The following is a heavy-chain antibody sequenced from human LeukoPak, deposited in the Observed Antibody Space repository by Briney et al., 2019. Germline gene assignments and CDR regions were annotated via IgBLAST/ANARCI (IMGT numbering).Heavy chain of an antibody. J-gene: IGHJ4*02. CDR1: GFTFGSYA. CDR3: ARGQQLIPGDY. V-gene: IGHV3-23*01. D-gene: IGHD6-13*01. CDR2: ISGSGGST. Sequence: GGSLRLSWAASGFTFGSYAMSWVRQAPGKGLEWVSAISGSGGSTYYADSVKGRFTISRDNSKNTLYLQMNSLRAEDTAVYYCARGQQLIPGDYWGQGTLVTVSS.